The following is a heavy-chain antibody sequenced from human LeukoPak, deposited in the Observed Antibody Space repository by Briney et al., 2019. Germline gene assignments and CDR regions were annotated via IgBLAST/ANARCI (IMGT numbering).Heavy chain of an antibody. CDR3: ARDPYMAEAVSTFDY. D-gene: IGHD6-13*01. V-gene: IGHV3-21*01. CDR2: ISSSSSYI. CDR1: GFTFSSYS. Sequence: PGGSLRLSCAASGFTFSSYSMNWVRQAPGKGLEWVSSISSSSSYIYYADSVKGRFTISRDNAKNSLYLQMNSLRAEDTAVYYCARDPYMAEAVSTFDYWGQGTLVTVSS. J-gene: IGHJ4*02.